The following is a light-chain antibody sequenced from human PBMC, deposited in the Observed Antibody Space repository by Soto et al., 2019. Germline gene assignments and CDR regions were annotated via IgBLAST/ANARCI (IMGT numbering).Light chain of an antibody. CDR2: EVS. Sequence: QSALTQPASVSGSPGQSITISCSGTSSDVGAYTSVSWYQQHPGKAPKLMIYEVSNRPSGVSNRFSGSKSANTASLTISGLQADDEAHYYCTSYTSDNISYVFGTGTKLTVL. V-gene: IGLV2-14*01. J-gene: IGLJ1*01. CDR3: TSYTSDNISYV. CDR1: SSDVGAYTS.